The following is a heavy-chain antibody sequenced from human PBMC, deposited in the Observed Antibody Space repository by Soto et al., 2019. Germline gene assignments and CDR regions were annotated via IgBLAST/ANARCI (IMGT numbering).Heavy chain of an antibody. J-gene: IGHJ6*02. CDR3: ARQQLLPFYYALDV. V-gene: IGHV4-59*01. D-gene: IGHD6-13*01. CDR2: IYYRGST. Sequence: PSETLSLTCTVSGDSISGYYWSWIRQAPGKGLEYIGYIYYRGSTNYNPSLKSRVTMSVDTSKNQFSLKVDSVTAADTAVYFCARQQLLPFYYALDVWGQGTTVT. CDR1: GDSISGYY.